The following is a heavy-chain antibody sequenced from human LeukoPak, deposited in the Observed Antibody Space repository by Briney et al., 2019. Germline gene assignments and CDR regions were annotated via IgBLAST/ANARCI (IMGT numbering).Heavy chain of an antibody. D-gene: IGHD3-10*01. Sequence: PSETLSLTCAVYGGSFSGYYWSWIRQPPGKGLEWIGEINHSGSTNYNPSLKSRVTISVDTSKNQFSLKLSSVTAADTAVYYCARVVGWSWMVPPHYGMDVWGQGTTVIVSS. V-gene: IGHV4-34*01. J-gene: IGHJ6*02. CDR3: ARVVGWSWMVPPHYGMDV. CDR1: GGSFSGYY. CDR2: INHSGST.